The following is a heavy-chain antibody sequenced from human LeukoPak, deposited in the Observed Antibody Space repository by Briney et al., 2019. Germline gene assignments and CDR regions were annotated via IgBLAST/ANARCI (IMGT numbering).Heavy chain of an antibody. D-gene: IGHD2-15*01. Sequence: TTSETLSLTCTVSGGSISSYYWSWIRQPAGKGLEWIGRIYTSGSTNYNPSLKSRVTISVDTSKNQFSLKLSSVTAADTAVYYCARDRYCSGGSCYLDAFDIWGQGTMVTVSS. CDR3: ARDRYCSGGSCYLDAFDI. CDR2: IYTSGST. J-gene: IGHJ3*02. CDR1: GGSISSYY. V-gene: IGHV4-4*07.